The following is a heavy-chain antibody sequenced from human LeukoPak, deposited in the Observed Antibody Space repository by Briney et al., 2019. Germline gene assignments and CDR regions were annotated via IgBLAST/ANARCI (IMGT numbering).Heavy chain of an antibody. CDR2: INPSGGST. Sequence: ALVKVSCKASGYTFTSYYMHWVRQAPGQGLEWVGIINPSGGSTSYAQKFQGRVTMTRDMSTSTVYMELSSLRSEDTAVYYCARDRSREIAARPSALGYWGQGTLVTVSS. CDR1: GYTFTSYY. CDR3: ARDRSREIAARPSALGY. J-gene: IGHJ4*02. V-gene: IGHV1-46*01. D-gene: IGHD6-6*01.